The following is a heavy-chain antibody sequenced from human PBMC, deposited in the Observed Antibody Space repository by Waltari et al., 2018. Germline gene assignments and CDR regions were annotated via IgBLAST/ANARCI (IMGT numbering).Heavy chain of an antibody. J-gene: IGHJ5*02. CDR1: GGTFSSYA. V-gene: IGHV1-69*13. CDR3: AREGYCSSTSCYGAGYWFDP. CDR2: IIPIFGTA. Sequence: QVQLVQSGAEVKKPGSSVKVSCKASGGTFSSYAISWVRQAPGQGLGWMGRIIPIFGTANYAQKCQGRVTITADKSTSTAYMELSSLRSEDTAVYYCAREGYCSSTSCYGAGYWFDPWGQGTLVTVSS. D-gene: IGHD2-2*01.